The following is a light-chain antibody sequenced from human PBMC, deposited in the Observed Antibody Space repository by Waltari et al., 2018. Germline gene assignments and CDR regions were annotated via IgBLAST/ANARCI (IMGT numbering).Light chain of an antibody. Sequence: DIVMTQSPLSLSVTPGQSASVSCESSQSLLQDDGKTPLYWYLQRPGQPPRLLIYGVFTRFTGVSERFSGSGSGTHFTLEISRVEADDVGIYFCMQSGQLPHTFGRGTRLEL. CDR2: GVF. J-gene: IGKJ2*01. CDR1: QSLLQDDGKTP. CDR3: MQSGQLPHT. V-gene: IGKV2D-29*01.